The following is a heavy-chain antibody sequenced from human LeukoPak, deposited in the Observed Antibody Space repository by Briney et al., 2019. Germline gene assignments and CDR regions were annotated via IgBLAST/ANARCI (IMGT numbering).Heavy chain of an antibody. CDR2: IYYSGST. Sequence: PSETLSLTCTVSGGSISSYYWSWIRQPPGKGLEWIGYIYYSGSTNYNPSLKSRVTISVDTSKNQFSLKLSSVTAADTAVYYCARDYYDSSGTLWYFDLWGRGTLVTVSS. D-gene: IGHD3-22*01. CDR3: ARDYYDSSGTLWYFDL. J-gene: IGHJ2*01. CDR1: GGSISSYY. V-gene: IGHV4-59*01.